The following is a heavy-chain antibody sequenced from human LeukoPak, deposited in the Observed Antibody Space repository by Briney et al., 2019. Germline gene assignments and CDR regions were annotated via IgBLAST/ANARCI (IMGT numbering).Heavy chain of an antibody. CDR3: APTRALWFGESFGG. D-gene: IGHD3-10*01. J-gene: IGHJ4*02. Sequence: ASVTVSCTASGGTFSSYAISWVRQAPGQGLEWMGGIIPIFGTANYAQKFQGRVTITADESTSTAYMELSSLRSEDTAVYYCAPTRALWFGESFGGWGQGTLVTVSS. CDR2: IIPIFGTA. V-gene: IGHV1-69*01. CDR1: GGTFSSYA.